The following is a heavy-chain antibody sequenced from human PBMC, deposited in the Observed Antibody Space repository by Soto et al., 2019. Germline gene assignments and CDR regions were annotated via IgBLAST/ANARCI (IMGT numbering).Heavy chain of an antibody. CDR1: GYFIGAGGYY. J-gene: IGHJ5*02. V-gene: IGHV4-31*02. CDR2: FYSSGSI. D-gene: IGHD6-19*01. Sequence: LQESGPGLVKPSQTLSLTCFVSGYFIGAGGYYWSWICHHPGKGLEWIGSFYSSGSIIYNPSLRSRVSISGAMSTNQFSMSLTSVTAADTARYYCARMYSSGSGWFHPWGQGTLVTVSS. CDR3: ARMYSSGSGWFHP.